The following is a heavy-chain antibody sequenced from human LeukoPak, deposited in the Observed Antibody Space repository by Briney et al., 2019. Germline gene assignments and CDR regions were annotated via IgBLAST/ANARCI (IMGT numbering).Heavy chain of an antibody. CDR1: GGSISSHY. CDR2: IYYSGST. V-gene: IGHV4-59*11. Sequence: PSETLSLTCTVSGGSISSHYWSWIRRPPGKGLEWIGYIYYSGSTNYNPSLKSRVTISVDTSKNQFSLKLSSVTAADTAVYYCARCQQLYDFWFDPWGQGTLVTVSS. CDR3: ARCQQLYDFWFDP. D-gene: IGHD6-13*01. J-gene: IGHJ5*02.